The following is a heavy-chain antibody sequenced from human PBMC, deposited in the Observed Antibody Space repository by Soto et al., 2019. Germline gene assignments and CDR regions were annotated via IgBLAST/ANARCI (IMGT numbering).Heavy chain of an antibody. CDR3: ARLSLQHYYDSRADTNFEC. CDR2: ISAYNGKT. V-gene: IGHV1-18*04. D-gene: IGHD3-22*01. J-gene: IGHJ4*02. CDR1: CYTFTSYG. Sequence: GGSVKVSCKASCYTFTSYGISWVLQAPGQGLEWMGWISAYNGKTDYAQKLQGRVTMTTDTSTSTAYMELRSLRSDDTAVYYCARLSLQHYYDSRADTNFECWGQGTMVRVSS.